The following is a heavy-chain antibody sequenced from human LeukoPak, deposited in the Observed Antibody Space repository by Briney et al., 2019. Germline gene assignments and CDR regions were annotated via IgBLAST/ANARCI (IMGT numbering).Heavy chain of an antibody. CDR3: ARPYYYDSRIDP. J-gene: IGHJ5*02. CDR2: MYYSGST. V-gene: IGHV4-30-4*01. CDR1: GGSINSCDYY. D-gene: IGHD3-22*01. Sequence: SETLALTRPVSGGSINSCDYYWSWIRQPPGKGLEWTAYMYYSGSTYYNPSLKSRVTMSADTSKNQLSLKLSSVTAADTAVYYCARPYYYDSRIDPWGQGILVTVSS.